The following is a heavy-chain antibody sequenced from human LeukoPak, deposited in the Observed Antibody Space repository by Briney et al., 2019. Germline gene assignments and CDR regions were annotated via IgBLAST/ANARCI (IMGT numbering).Heavy chain of an antibody. J-gene: IGHJ4*02. D-gene: IGHD3-16*01. Sequence: PGASLRLSCAGSGFTFGIFSKFAMSWVRQAPGKGLEWVCVISGSGDTTYYADSVRGRFTISRDNSKDTLYLQMNSLRAEDTAVYYYASGRITGWYYFDNWGQGTLVTVSS. V-gene: IGHV3-23*01. CDR2: ISGSGDTT. CDR3: ASGRITGWYYFDN. CDR1: GFTFGIFSKFA.